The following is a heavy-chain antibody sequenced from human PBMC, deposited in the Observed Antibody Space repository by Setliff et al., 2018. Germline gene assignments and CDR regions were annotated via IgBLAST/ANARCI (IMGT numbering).Heavy chain of an antibody. D-gene: IGHD2-15*01. CDR2: IHFSGTT. CDR3: ARENGYCSGGACYFMFDY. Sequence: SETLSLTCTVSDGSSSSHYWSWIRQPPGRGLEWIGYIHFSGTTNYNPSLKSRVTLSLDTSKNQFSLELSSVTAADTAMYYCARENGYCSGGACYFMFDYWGQGTLVTVSS. CDR1: DGSSSSHY. J-gene: IGHJ4*02. V-gene: IGHV4-59*11.